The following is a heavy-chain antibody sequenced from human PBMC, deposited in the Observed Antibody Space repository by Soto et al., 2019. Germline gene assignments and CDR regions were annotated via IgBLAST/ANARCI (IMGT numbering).Heavy chain of an antibody. V-gene: IGHV1-18*01. J-gene: IGHJ6*03. CDR3: ARVYYYGSGSFHPYYYYYMDV. Sequence: QVQLVQSGAEVKKPGASVKVSCKASGYTFTSYGISWVRQAPGQGLEWMGWISAYNGNTNYAQKLQGRVTMTTDTSTSTAYMELRSLRSDHTAVYYCARVYYYGSGSFHPYYYYYMDVWGKGTTVTVSS. CDR1: GYTFTSYG. CDR2: ISAYNGNT. D-gene: IGHD3-10*01.